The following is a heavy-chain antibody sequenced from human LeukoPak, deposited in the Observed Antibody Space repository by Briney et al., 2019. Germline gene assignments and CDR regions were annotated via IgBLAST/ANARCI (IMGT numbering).Heavy chain of an antibody. CDR3: ARGRGSSHYYYMDV. D-gene: IGHD6-6*01. CDR1: GFIFSNYG. CDR2: IWYDGSNK. V-gene: IGHV3-33*07. J-gene: IGHJ6*03. Sequence: PGGSLRLSCAESGFIFSNYGIYWVRQAPGMAPEWVAVIWYDGSNKFYADSVKGRFTISRDNSNNTLYLQMSSLRVEDTAVYYCARGRGSSHYYYMDVWGKGTTVTVSS.